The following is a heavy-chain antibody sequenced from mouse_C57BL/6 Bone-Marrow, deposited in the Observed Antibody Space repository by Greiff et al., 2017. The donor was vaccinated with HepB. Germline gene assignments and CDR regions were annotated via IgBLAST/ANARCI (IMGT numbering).Heavy chain of an antibody. J-gene: IGHJ4*01. D-gene: IGHD2-4*01. CDR3: ARREVYYDYDGDYYAMDY. Sequence: EVQLQQSGPELVKPGASVKISCKASGYTFTDYYMNWVKQSHGKSLEWIGDINPNNGGTSYNQKFKGKATLTVDKSSSTAYMELRSLTSEDSAVYYCARREVYYDYDGDYYAMDYWGQGTSVTVSS. CDR2: INPNNGGT. V-gene: IGHV1-26*01. CDR1: GYTFTDYY.